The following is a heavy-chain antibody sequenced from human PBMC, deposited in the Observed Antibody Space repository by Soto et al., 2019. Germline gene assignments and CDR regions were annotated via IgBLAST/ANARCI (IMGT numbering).Heavy chain of an antibody. CDR1: GYSFSTYW. V-gene: IGHV5-51*01. D-gene: IGHD1-26*01. J-gene: IGHJ4*02. CDR2: IYPGDSDT. Sequence: GESLKISFKGSGYSFSTYWIGWVRQMPGRGLEWMGIIYPGDSDTRYSPSFQGQVTFSTDKSISTAYLQWSSLKASDTAMYFCARVGPDIVGAPDYWGQGTLVTVSS. CDR3: ARVGPDIVGAPDY.